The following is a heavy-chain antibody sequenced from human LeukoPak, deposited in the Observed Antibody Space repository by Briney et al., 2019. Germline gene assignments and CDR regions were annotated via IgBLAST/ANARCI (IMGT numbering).Heavy chain of an antibody. CDR1: GFTFSSYA. Sequence: PGGSLRLSCAASGFTFSSYAMSWVRQASGKGLEWVSAITGSGASTYYADSVKGRFTISRDNSKNTLYLQMNSLRAEDTAVYYCATQLGSPHSYFDSWGQGTLVTVSS. CDR2: ITGSGAST. CDR3: ATQLGSPHSYFDS. V-gene: IGHV3-23*01. J-gene: IGHJ4*02. D-gene: IGHD5-18*01.